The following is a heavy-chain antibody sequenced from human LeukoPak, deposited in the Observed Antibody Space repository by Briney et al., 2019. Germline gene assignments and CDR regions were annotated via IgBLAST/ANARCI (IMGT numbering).Heavy chain of an antibody. D-gene: IGHD4-11*01. Sequence: ASVKVSCKASGYTFTSYGISWVRQAPGQGLEWMGWISAYNGNTNYAQKLQGRVTMTTDTSTSTAYMELRSLRSDDTAVYYCARVGTDYSNREGFDYWGQGTLVTVSS. CDR3: ARVGTDYSNREGFDY. CDR1: GYTFTSYG. CDR2: ISAYNGNT. J-gene: IGHJ4*02. V-gene: IGHV1-18*01.